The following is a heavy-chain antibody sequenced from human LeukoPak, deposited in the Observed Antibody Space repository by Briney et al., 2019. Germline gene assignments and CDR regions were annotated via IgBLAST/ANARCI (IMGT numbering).Heavy chain of an antibody. CDR3: ARAPLLTEYYDILTGYGYFQH. V-gene: IGHV1-3*01. CDR2: INAGNGNT. D-gene: IGHD3-9*01. CDR1: GYTFTSYA. Sequence: ASVKVSCKASGYTFTSYAMHWVRQASGQRLEWMGWINAGNGNTKYSQKFQGRVTITRDTSASTAYMELSSLRSEDTAVYYCARAPLLTEYYDILTGYGYFQHWGQGTLVTVSS. J-gene: IGHJ1*01.